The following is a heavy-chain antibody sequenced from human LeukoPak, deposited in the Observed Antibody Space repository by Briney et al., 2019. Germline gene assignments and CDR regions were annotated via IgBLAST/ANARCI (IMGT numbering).Heavy chain of an antibody. V-gene: IGHV4-39*07. J-gene: IGHJ3*02. Sequence: PSETLSLTCSVSGVSISSGSNYWGWIRQPPGKTLEWIGSIYSSGNTYYNPSLKRRVIILIDTAKNHFSLNLSSVTAADTAVYYCARSDGYGLVGIWGQGTMVTVSS. CDR1: GVSISSGSNY. CDR3: ARSDGYGLVGI. D-gene: IGHD3-10*01. CDR2: IYSSGNT.